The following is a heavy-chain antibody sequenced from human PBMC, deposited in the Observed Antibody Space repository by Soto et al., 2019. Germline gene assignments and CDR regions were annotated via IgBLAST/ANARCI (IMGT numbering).Heavy chain of an antibody. J-gene: IGHJ4*02. CDR3: ARAVGYCSGGSCYLDY. V-gene: IGHV1-18*01. Sequence: QVQLVQSGAEVKKPGASVKVSCKASGYTFTSYGISWVRQAPGQGLEWMGWISAYNGNTNYAQKLQGRVTMTTDTSTSTAYRELRSLRSDDTAVYYCARAVGYCSGGSCYLDYWGQGTLVTVSS. D-gene: IGHD2-15*01. CDR2: ISAYNGNT. CDR1: GYTFTSYG.